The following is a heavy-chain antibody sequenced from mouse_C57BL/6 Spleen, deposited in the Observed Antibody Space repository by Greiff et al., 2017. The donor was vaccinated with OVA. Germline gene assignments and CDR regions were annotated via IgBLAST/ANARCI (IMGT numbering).Heavy chain of an antibody. CDR3: ARDYYDYSYAMDY. CDR2: IYPGSGST. J-gene: IGHJ4*01. D-gene: IGHD2-4*01. CDR1: GYTFTSYW. Sequence: QVQLQQPGAELVKPGASVKMSCKASGYTFTSYWITWVKQRPGQGLEWIGDIYPGSGSTNYNEKFKSKATLTVDTSSSTAYMQLSSLTSEDSAVYYCARDYYDYSYAMDYWGQGTSVTVSS. V-gene: IGHV1-55*01.